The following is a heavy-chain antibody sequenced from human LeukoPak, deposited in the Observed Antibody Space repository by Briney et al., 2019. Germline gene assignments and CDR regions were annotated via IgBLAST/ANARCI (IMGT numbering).Heavy chain of an antibody. Sequence: PSETLSLTCTVSGGSISSSSYYWGWIRQPPGKGLEWIGSIYYSGSTYYNPSLKSRVTISVDTSKNQFSLKLSSVTAADTAVYYCARHYDLWSGYYDYWGQGTLVTVSS. CDR2: IYYSGST. CDR1: GGSISSSSYY. CDR3: ARHYDLWSGYYDY. J-gene: IGHJ4*02. D-gene: IGHD3-3*01. V-gene: IGHV4-39*01.